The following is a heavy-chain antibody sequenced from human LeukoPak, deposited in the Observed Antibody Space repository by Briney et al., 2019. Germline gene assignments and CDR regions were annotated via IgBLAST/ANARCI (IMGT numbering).Heavy chain of an antibody. CDR2: ISGSGGST. CDR3: PSLPDETPSGLFDY. J-gene: IGHJ4*02. CDR1: GFTFSSYA. Sequence: GGSLRLSCAASGFTFSSYAMSWVRQAPGKGLEWVSAISGSGGSTYYADSVKGRFTISRDNSKNTLNLQMNSLRAEDTAVYYCPSLPDETPSGLFDYWGQGTLVTVSS. V-gene: IGHV3-23*01.